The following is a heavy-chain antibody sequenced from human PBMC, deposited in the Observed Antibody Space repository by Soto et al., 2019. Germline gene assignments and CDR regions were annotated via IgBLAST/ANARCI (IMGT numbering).Heavy chain of an antibody. CDR3: AKQYCSSTSCPSFDY. V-gene: IGHV3-23*01. CDR2: ISGSGGST. Sequence: PGGSLRLSCAASGFTFSSYAMSWVRQAPGKGLEWVSAISGSGGSTYYADSVKGRFTISRDNSKNTLYLQMNSLRAEDTAVYYCAKQYCSSTSCPSFDYWGQGTLVTVSS. D-gene: IGHD2-2*01. CDR1: GFTFSSYA. J-gene: IGHJ4*02.